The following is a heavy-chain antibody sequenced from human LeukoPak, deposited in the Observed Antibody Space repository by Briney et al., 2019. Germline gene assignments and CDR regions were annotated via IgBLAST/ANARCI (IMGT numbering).Heavy chain of an antibody. D-gene: IGHD3-22*01. J-gene: IGHJ6*02. V-gene: IGHV1-69*01. CDR1: GGTFSSYA. CDR3: ARSHGGYYDSSGYYYVDYYYYGMDV. Sequence: SVKVSCKASGGTFSSYAISWVRQAPGQGLEWMGGTIPIFGTANYAQKFQGRVTITADESTSTAYMELSSLRSEDTAVYYCARSHGGYYDSSGYYYVDYYYYGMDVWGQGTTVTVSS. CDR2: TIPIFGTA.